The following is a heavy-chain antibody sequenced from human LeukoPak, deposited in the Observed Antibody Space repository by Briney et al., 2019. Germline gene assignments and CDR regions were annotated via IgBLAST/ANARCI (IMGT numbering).Heavy chain of an antibody. CDR3: ARDRYGGFDY. CDR1: GYTFTGYK. J-gene: IGHJ4*02. V-gene: IGHV1-2*06. D-gene: IGHD1-14*01. CDR2: IDPNSGAT. Sequence: GASVKVSCKASGYTFTGYKMHWVRQAPGQGLEWMGRIDPNSGATVYAQKFQGRVTMTRDTSISTAYMELSRLRSDDTAVYYCARDRYGGFDYWGQGTLVTVSS.